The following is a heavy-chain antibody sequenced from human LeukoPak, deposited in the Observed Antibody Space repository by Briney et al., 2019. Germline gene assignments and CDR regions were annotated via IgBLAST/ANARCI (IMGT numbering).Heavy chain of an antibody. V-gene: IGHV3-11*01. D-gene: IGHD3-22*01. CDR2: ISTSAGTI. Sequence: GESLRLSCAASGFTFSDYYMTWIRQTPGKGLEWISYISTSAGTIYYADSVKGRFTISRDNAKNSLYLQMNSLRAEDTAVYYCARDAIDSSGFDFDYWGQGTLVTVSS. CDR1: GFTFSDYY. CDR3: ARDAIDSSGFDFDY. J-gene: IGHJ4*02.